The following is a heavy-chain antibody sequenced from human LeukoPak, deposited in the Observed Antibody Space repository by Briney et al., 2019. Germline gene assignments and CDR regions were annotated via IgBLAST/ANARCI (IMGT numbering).Heavy chain of an antibody. D-gene: IGHD4-11*01. Sequence: ASVKVSCKASGYTFTSYGISWVRQAPGQGLEWMGWISAYNGNTNYAQKLQGRVTMTTDTSTSTAYMELRSLRSDDTAVYYCARADQLLHYSNYGVDYWGQGALVTVSS. J-gene: IGHJ4*02. CDR3: ARADQLLHYSNYGVDY. V-gene: IGHV1-18*01. CDR2: ISAYNGNT. CDR1: GYTFTSYG.